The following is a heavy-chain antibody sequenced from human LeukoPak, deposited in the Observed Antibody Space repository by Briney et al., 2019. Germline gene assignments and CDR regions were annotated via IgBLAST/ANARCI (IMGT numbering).Heavy chain of an antibody. CDR1: GGSISGYY. D-gene: IGHD1-26*01. J-gene: IGHJ4*02. CDR2: IYYSGST. CDR3: ARHLVGATGTGPFDY. Sequence: SETLSLTCTVSGGSISGYYWSWIRQPPGKGLEWIGYIYYSGSTNYNPSLKSRVTMSVDTSKNQFSLKLSSVTAADTAVYYCARHLVGATGTGPFDYWGQGTLVTLSS. V-gene: IGHV4-59*08.